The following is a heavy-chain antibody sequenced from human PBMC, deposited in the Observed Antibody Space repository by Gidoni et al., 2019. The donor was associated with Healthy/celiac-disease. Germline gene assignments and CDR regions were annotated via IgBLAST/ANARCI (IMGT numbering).Heavy chain of an antibody. D-gene: IGHD3-16*01. J-gene: IGHJ5*02. V-gene: IGHV2-5*01. CDR2: TYWYDDK. Sequence: QITLKESGPTLVKPTQNLKLTCTFSGLSLSTSGVGVGWIRQPPGKALEWLALTYWYDDKRYSPSLKRRLTITKDTSKNQVVLTMTNMDPVDTATYYCAHVSTVPYVGEGFDPWGQGTLVTVSS. CDR3: AHVSTVPYVGEGFDP. CDR1: GLSLSTSGVG.